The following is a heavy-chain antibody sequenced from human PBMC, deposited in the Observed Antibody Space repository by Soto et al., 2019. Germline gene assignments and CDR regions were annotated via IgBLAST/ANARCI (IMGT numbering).Heavy chain of an antibody. J-gene: IGHJ4*02. D-gene: IGHD6-13*01. Sequence: QLQLQESGPGLVKPSETLSLTCTVSGGSIRTSSYYWGWIRQPPGKGLEWIGSIYYSGSTYYNPSLKSRVTISVDTSKNQFSLKLSSVTAADTAVYYCAREVAAAGDYWGQGTLVTVSS. CDR1: GGSIRTSSYY. CDR3: AREVAAAGDY. CDR2: IYYSGST. V-gene: IGHV4-39*02.